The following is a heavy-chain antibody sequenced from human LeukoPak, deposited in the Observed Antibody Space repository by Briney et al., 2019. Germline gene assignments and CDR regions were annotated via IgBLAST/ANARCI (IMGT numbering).Heavy chain of an antibody. CDR2: IRSKAYGGTT. J-gene: IGHJ4*02. Sequence: GGSLRLSCTASGFTFGDYAMSWVRQAPGKGLEWVGFIRSKAYGGTTEHAASVKGRFTISRDDSKSIAYLQMNSLKTEDTAVYYCRCDFWSGYYNLEYWGQGTLVTVSS. V-gene: IGHV3-49*04. CDR3: RCDFWSGYYNLEY. CDR1: GFTFGDYA. D-gene: IGHD3-3*01.